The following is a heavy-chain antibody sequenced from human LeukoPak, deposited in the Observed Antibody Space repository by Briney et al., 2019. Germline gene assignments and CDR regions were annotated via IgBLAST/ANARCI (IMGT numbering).Heavy chain of an antibody. CDR3: ARCRGYSYGYEDY. D-gene: IGHD5-18*01. J-gene: IGHJ4*02. V-gene: IGHV3-53*01. Sequence: PGGSLRLSCAASGFTVSSNYMSWVRQAPGKGLEWVSVIYSGGCTYYADSVKGRFTISRDNSKNTLYLQMNSLRAEDTAVYYCARCRGYSYGYEDYWGQGTLVTVSS. CDR1: GFTVSSNY. CDR2: IYSGGCT.